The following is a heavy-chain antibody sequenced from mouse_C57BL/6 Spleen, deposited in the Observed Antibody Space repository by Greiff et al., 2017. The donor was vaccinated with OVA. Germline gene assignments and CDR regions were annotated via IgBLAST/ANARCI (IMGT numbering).Heavy chain of an antibody. CDR2: IYPGSGST. CDR3: ARRESNCPYYFDY. Sequence: QVQLQPPGAELVKPGASVKMSCKASGYTFTSYWITWVKQRPGQGLEWIGDIYPGSGSTNYNEKFKSKATLTVDTSSSTAYMQLSSLTSEDSAVYYCARRESNCPYYFDYWGKGTTLTVSS. J-gene: IGHJ2*01. CDR1: GYTFTSYW. D-gene: IGHD2-5*01. V-gene: IGHV1-55*01.